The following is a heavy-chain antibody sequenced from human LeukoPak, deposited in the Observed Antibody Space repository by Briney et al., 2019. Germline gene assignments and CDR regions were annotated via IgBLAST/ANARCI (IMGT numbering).Heavy chain of an antibody. J-gene: IGHJ6*02. V-gene: IGHV4-59*01. CDR1: GSISNY. D-gene: IGHD4-17*01. CDR2: SYYTGSP. CDR3: AREDPQTTVPEGMDV. Sequence: SETLSLTCTVSGSISNYWSWIRQPPGKGLEWIGHSYYTGSPNYNPSLKSRVTISVDTSKNQFSLQLRSVTAADTAVYYCAREDPQTTVPEGMDVWGQGTTVTVSS.